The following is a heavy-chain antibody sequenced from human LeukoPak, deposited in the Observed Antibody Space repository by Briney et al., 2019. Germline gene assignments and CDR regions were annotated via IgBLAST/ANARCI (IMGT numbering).Heavy chain of an antibody. CDR3: ANGAPYYYYTMDV. CDR1: GFTFSSYA. D-gene: IGHD3-16*01. CDR2: LRGSGDRI. V-gene: IGHV3-23*01. J-gene: IGHJ6*02. Sequence: GGSLRLSCAVSGFTFSSYAMSWVRQAPGKGLEWVSGLRGSGDRIYYADSVKGRFTISRDNSKNTLYLQMNSLRAEDTAVYYCANGAPYYYYTMDVWGQGTTVTVSS.